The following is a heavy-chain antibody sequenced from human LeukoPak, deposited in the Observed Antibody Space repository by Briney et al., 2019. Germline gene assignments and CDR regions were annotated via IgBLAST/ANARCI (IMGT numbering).Heavy chain of an antibody. Sequence: SEILSLTCTVFGGSMNAYYWSWIRQRPGKGREWIAYISYSGTIKYNPSLQSRVIISVDTSKNHFSLKLSSVTTADTAVYYCARGGYYYLDVWGKGTTVTVSS. CDR2: ISYSGTI. CDR1: GGSMNAYY. CDR3: ARGGYYYLDV. V-gene: IGHV4-59*01. J-gene: IGHJ6*03.